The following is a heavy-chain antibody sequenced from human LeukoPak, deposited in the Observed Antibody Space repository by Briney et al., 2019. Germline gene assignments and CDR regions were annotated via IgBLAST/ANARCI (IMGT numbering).Heavy chain of an antibody. CDR3: ARLTGGYSSGWSGGEY. D-gene: IGHD6-19*01. J-gene: IGHJ4*02. Sequence: GESLKISCKGSGYSFTSYWIGWVRQMPGKGLEWMGIIYPGDSDTRYRPSFQGQVTISADKSISTAYLQWSSLKASDTAMYYCARLTGGYSSGWSGGEYWGQGTLVTVSS. V-gene: IGHV5-51*01. CDR1: GYSFTSYW. CDR2: IYPGDSDT.